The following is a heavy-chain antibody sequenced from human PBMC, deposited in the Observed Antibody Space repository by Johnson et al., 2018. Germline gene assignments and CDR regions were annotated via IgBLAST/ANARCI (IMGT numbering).Heavy chain of an antibody. CDR3: ARNPGGQYGMDV. CDR2: IRNKARSSTT. CDR1: GITFSDHY. D-gene: IGHD3-16*01. Sequence: VQLVESGGGLVQPGGSLRLSCAASGITFSDHYMDWVRQAPGKGLEWVARIRNKARSSTTEYAAAVKDRFSISRDGSNNSLYLQMNSLKTEDPAVYYLARNPGGQYGMDVWGQGATVTVSS. V-gene: IGHV3-72*01. J-gene: IGHJ6*02.